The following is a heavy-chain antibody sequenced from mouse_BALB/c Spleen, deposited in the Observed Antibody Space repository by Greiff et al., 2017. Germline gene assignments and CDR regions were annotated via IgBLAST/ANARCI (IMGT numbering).Heavy chain of an antibody. Sequence: LQESGPELVKPGASVKVSCKASGYAFTSYNMYWVKQSHGKSLERIGYIDPYNGGTSYNQKFKGKATLTVDKSSSTAYMHLNSLTSEDSAVYYCARGVKGGYYYAMDYWGQGTSVTVSS. CDR2: IDPYNGGT. J-gene: IGHJ4*01. CDR3: ARGVKGGYYYAMDY. CDR1: GYAFTSYN. V-gene: IGHV1S135*01.